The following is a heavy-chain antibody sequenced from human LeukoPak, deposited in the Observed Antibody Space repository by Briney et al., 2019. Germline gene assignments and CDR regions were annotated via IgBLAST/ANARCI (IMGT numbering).Heavy chain of an antibody. CDR3: ARGRTYYYDSRPDY. Sequence: SGTLSLTCSVSGGSITSSNYYWGWIRQPPGKGLEWIGSIYYSGSTYYNPSLKSRVTISVDTSKNQFSLKLSSVTAADTAVYYCARGRTYYYDSRPDYWGQGTLVTVSS. CDR2: IYYSGST. V-gene: IGHV4-39*07. J-gene: IGHJ4*02. D-gene: IGHD3-22*01. CDR1: GGSITSSNYY.